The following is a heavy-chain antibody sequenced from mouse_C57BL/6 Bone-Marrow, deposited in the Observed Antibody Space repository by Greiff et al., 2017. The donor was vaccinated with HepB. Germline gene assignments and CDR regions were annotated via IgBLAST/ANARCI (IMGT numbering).Heavy chain of an antibody. J-gene: IGHJ1*03. CDR2: IDPENGDT. V-gene: IGHV14-4*01. CDR3: TGSSYDWYFDV. Sequence: VQLKESGAELVRPGASVKLSCTASGFNIKDDYMHWVKQRPEQGLEWIGWIDPENGDTEYASKFQGKATITADTSSNTAYLQLSSLTSEDTAVYYCTGSSYDWYFDVWGTGTTVTVSS. D-gene: IGHD1-1*01. CDR1: GFNIKDDY.